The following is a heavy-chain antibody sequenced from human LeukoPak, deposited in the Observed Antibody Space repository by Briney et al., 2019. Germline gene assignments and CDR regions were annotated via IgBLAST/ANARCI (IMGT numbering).Heavy chain of an antibody. CDR2: FDPEDGET. D-gene: IGHD4-17*01. Sequence: GAPVKVSCKVSGYTLTELSMHWVRQAPGKGLEWMGGFDPEDGETIYAQKFQGRVTMTEDTSTDTAYMELSSLRSEDTAVYYCATGYGDYTLFDYWGQGTLVTVSS. CDR3: ATGYGDYTLFDY. CDR1: GYTLTELS. J-gene: IGHJ4*02. V-gene: IGHV1-24*01.